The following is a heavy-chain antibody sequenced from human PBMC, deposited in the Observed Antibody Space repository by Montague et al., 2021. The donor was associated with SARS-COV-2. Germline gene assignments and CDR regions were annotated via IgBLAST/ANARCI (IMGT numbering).Heavy chain of an antibody. J-gene: IGHJ3*01. CDR1: GFPFSSYE. V-gene: IGHV3-48*03. D-gene: IGHD3-10*01. CDR2: IGSTGTTI. Sequence: SLRLSCAGSGFPFSSYELNWIRQAPGKGLEWVSYIGSTGTTIYYADSVKDRFTISRDNAKNSLYLQLNRLRVVDTAVYYCARDAGATGGQYAFDLWGQGTMVTVSS. CDR3: ARDAGATGGQYAFDL.